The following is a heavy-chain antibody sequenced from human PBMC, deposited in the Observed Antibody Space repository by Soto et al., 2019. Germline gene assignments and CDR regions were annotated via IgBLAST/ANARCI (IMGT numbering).Heavy chain of an antibody. CDR3: ARMVYYYDSSGYYPDAFDI. J-gene: IGHJ3*02. CDR1: GYSFTSYW. Sequence: GESLKISCKGSGYSFTSYWIGWVRQMPGKGLEWMGIIYPGDSDTRYSPSFQGQVTISADKSISTAYLQWSSLKASENTMYYNARMVYYYDSSGYYPDAFDIWGQGTMVTVSS. CDR2: IYPGDSDT. D-gene: IGHD3-22*01. V-gene: IGHV5-51*01.